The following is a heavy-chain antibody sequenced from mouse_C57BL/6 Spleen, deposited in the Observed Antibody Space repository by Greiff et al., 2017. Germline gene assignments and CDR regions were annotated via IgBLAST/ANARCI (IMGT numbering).Heavy chain of an antibody. CDR3: ARLNDRGGYAMDY. CDR1: GFTFSDYG. V-gene: IGHV5-17*01. D-gene: IGHD2-12*01. Sequence: EVQLVESGGGLVKPGGSLKLSCAASGFTFSDYGMHWVRQAPEKGLGWVAYIRSGSSTIYYADTVKGRFTISRDNAKNTLFLQMTSLRSEDTAMYYCARLNDRGGYAMDYWGQGTSVTVSS. CDR2: IRSGSSTI. J-gene: IGHJ4*01.